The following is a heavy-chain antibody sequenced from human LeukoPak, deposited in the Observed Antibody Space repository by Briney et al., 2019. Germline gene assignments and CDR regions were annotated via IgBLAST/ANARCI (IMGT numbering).Heavy chain of an antibody. D-gene: IGHD3-3*01. Sequence: KPSETLSLTCTVSGGSISGFHWSWIRQPPGEGLEWIGYIYYSGSTNYNPSLKSRVTISVDTSKNQFSLKLSSVTAADTAVYYCARRELERDFWSGYYTAWFDPWGQGTLVTVSS. CDR2: IYYSGST. J-gene: IGHJ5*02. CDR3: ARRELERDFWSGYYTAWFDP. V-gene: IGHV4-59*08. CDR1: GGSISGFH.